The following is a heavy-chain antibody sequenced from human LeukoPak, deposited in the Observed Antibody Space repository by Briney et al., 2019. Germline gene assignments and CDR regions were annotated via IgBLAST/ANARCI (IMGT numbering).Heavy chain of an antibody. D-gene: IGHD6-13*01. CDR2: IYYSGST. J-gene: IGHJ4*02. CDR3: ARASYSSSWYAVDY. CDR1: GGSISSYY. Sequence: PSETLSLTCTVSGGSISSYYWSWIRQPPGKGLEWFGYIYYSGSTDYNPSLKSRVTISVDTSKNQFSLKLSSVTAADTAVYYCARASYSSSWYAVDYWGQGTLVTVSS. V-gene: IGHV4-59*08.